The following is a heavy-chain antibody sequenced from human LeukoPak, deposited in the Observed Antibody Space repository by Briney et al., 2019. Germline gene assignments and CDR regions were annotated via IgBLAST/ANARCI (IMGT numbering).Heavy chain of an antibody. CDR1: GGSFSAYQ. D-gene: IGHD5-18*01. Sequence: SETLSLTCAVYGGSFSAYQWSWIRQSPGKGLEWIGEINHSGSTTYNPSLKSRVTISVDTSKNQFSLKLSSVTAADTAVYYCARWTAMVNRRDYYYYMDVWGKGTTVTVSS. J-gene: IGHJ6*03. V-gene: IGHV4-34*01. CDR3: ARWTAMVNRRDYYYYMDV. CDR2: INHSGST.